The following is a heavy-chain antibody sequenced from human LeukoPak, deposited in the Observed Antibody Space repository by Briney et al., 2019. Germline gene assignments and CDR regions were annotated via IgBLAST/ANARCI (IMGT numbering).Heavy chain of an antibody. CDR1: GGSFSGYY. CDR3: ARGRWLLDAFDI. J-gene: IGHJ3*02. D-gene: IGHD5-12*01. V-gene: IGHV4-34*01. Sequence: SETLSLTCAVYGGSFSGYYWSWIRQPPGKGLEWIGEINHSGSTNYNPSLKSRVVISVDTSKNQFSLKLSSVTAADTAVYYCARGRWLLDAFDIWGQGTMVTVSS. CDR2: INHSGST.